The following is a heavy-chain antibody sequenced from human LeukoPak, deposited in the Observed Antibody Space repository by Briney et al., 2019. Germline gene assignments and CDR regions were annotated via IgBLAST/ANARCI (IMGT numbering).Heavy chain of an antibody. CDR2: INPNSGGT. CDR3: ARGPYSSGWYFV. CDR1: GYTFTGYY. D-gene: IGHD6-19*01. V-gene: IGHV1-2*02. Sequence: ASAKVSCKASGYTFTGYYMHWVRQAPGQGLEWMGWINPNSGGTNYAQKFQGRVTMTRDTSISTAYMELSRLRSDDTAVYCCARGPYSSGWYFVWGQGTLVTVSS. J-gene: IGHJ4*02.